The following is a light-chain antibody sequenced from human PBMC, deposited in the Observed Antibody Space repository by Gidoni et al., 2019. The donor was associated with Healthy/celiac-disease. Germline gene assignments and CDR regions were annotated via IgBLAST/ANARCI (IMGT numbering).Light chain of an antibody. CDR3: QQYYSTPWT. J-gene: IGKJ1*01. CDR2: WAS. V-gene: IGKV4-1*01. Sequence: DIVMTQSSDSLAVSLGERSTINCKSSQSVLYSSNNKNYLAWYQQKPGQPPTLLIYWASTRESGVPDRFSGSGSGTDFTLTISSLQAEDVAVYYCQQYYSTPWTFXQXTKVEIK. CDR1: QSVLYSSNNKNY.